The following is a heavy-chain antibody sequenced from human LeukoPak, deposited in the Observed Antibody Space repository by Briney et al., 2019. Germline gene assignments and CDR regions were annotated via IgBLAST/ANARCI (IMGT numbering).Heavy chain of an antibody. Sequence: GGSLRLSCAASGFTFSSYGMHWVRQAPGKGLEWVAFIRYDGSNKYYADSVKGRFTISRDNSKNTLYLQMNSLRAEDTAVYYCAKEEQPMYYYGSGSYYNDWGQGTLVTVSS. CDR1: GFTFSSYG. J-gene: IGHJ4*02. V-gene: IGHV3-30*02. CDR2: IRYDGSNK. CDR3: AKEEQPMYYYGSGSYYND. D-gene: IGHD3-10*01.